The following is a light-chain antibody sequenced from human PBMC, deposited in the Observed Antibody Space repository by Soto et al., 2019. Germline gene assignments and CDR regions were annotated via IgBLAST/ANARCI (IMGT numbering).Light chain of an antibody. V-gene: IGKV3-20*01. CDR1: QSVSSRS. CDR2: GAS. J-gene: IGKJ1*01. Sequence: EIVLTQSPGTLSLSPGERATLSCRASQSVSSRSLAWYQQKPGQAPRLLISGASSRATGIPDRFSGSVSGTGFTLTISRLEPEDFAVYYCQQYGSSPPWTFGQGTKVDIK. CDR3: QQYGSSPPWT.